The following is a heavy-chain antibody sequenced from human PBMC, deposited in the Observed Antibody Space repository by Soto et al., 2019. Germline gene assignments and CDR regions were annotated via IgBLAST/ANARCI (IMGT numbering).Heavy chain of an antibody. CDR3: ARAYLGRLPRRADYYYAMDV. Sequence: EVQLVESGGGSVQPGESLRLSCAASGFSFRDYDMHWVRQPTGKGLEWVSGLGAADDPYYVASVKGPFSVSRDNAQNSLYLQMNNLRVDDTAVYFCARAYLGRLPRRADYYYAMDVWGRGTTVTVSS. CDR2: LGAADDP. D-gene: IGHD1-26*01. J-gene: IGHJ6*02. CDR1: GFSFRDYD. V-gene: IGHV3-13*05.